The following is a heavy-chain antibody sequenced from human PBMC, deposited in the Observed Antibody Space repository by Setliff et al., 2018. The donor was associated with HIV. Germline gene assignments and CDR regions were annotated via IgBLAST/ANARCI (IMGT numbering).Heavy chain of an antibody. V-gene: IGHV4-59*12. Sequence: PSETLSLTCTVSGGSISSYYWSWIRQPPGKGLEWIGNMCHGGTTMYTNYNPSLESRVIISEDTSRDQFFLKLTSVTADDTGIYYCARGPPFAYWGQRLLVTVSS. J-gene: IGHJ4*02. CDR3: ARGPPFAY. CDR2: MCHGGTTMYT. CDR1: GGSISSYY.